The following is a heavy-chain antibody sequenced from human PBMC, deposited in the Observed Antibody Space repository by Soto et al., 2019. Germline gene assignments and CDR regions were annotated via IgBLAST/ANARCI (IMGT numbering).Heavy chain of an antibody. V-gene: IGHV3-30*18. CDR2: ISYDGNNK. D-gene: IGHD1-1*01. CDR1: GFTFSTYG. Sequence: QVQLVESGGGVVQAGRSLRLSCAASGFTFSTYGMHWVRQAPGKGLEWVAVISYDGNNKYYADSVKGRFTISRDSSENTLYLQMNSLRAEDTAVYYCAKSVYNWNDGFFDYWGQGTLVTVSS. J-gene: IGHJ4*02. CDR3: AKSVYNWNDGFFDY.